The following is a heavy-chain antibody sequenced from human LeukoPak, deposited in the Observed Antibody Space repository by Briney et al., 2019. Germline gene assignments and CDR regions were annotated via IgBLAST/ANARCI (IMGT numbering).Heavy chain of an antibody. CDR2: ISGSGGST. CDR1: GFTFSSYA. J-gene: IGHJ6*02. CDR3: AKTSSSSKYYYYGMDV. D-gene: IGHD6-6*01. V-gene: IGHV3-23*01. Sequence: GGSLRLSCAAPGFTFSSYAMSWVRQAPGKGLEWVSVISGSGGSTYYADSVKGRFTISRDNSKNTLYLQMNSLRAEDTAVYYCAKTSSSSKYYYYGMDVWGQGTTVTVSS.